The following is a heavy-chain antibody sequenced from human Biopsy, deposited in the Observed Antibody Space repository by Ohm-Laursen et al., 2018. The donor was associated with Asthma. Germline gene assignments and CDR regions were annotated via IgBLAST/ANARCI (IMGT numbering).Heavy chain of an antibody. J-gene: IGHJ4*02. Sequence: SLRLSCTASGFSFSNFAIHWVRQAPGKGLEWVGVISKDASTQDYADSVKGRFTISRDTSTNTLYVQMNSLRAEDTAVYYCAKRRASSGYTPLDYWGQGTLVTVSS. CDR2: ISKDASTQ. V-gene: IGHV3-30*18. D-gene: IGHD3-22*01. CDR1: GFSFSNFA. CDR3: AKRRASSGYTPLDY.